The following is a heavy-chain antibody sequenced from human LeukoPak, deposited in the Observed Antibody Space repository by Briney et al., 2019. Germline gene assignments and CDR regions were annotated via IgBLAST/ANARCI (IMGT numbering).Heavy chain of an antibody. D-gene: IGHD6-19*01. J-gene: IGHJ4*02. Sequence: ASVKVSCKASGYTFTSYGISWVRQAPGQGLEWMGLISAKKGNTDYAQKLQGRVTMTTDTSTSTAYMELRSLRSDDTAVYYCARDMYSSGRVPFDYWGQGTLVTVSS. CDR3: ARDMYSSGRVPFDY. CDR1: GYTFTSYG. CDR2: ISAKKGNT. V-gene: IGHV1-18*01.